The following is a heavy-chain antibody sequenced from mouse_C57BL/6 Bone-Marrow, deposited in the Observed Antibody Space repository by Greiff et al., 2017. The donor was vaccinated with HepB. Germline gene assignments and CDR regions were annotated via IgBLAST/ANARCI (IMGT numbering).Heavy chain of an antibody. Sequence: EVQRVESGGDLVKPGGSLKLSCAASGFTFSSYGMSWVRQAPEKGLEWVAYISSGSSTIYYADTVKGRFTISRDNAKNTLFLQMTSLRSEDTAMYYCARVPYYGRGFAYWGQGTLVTVSA. CDR2: ISSGSSTI. J-gene: IGHJ3*01. CDR3: ARVPYYGRGFAY. D-gene: IGHD1-1*01. V-gene: IGHV5-17*01. CDR1: GFTFSSYG.